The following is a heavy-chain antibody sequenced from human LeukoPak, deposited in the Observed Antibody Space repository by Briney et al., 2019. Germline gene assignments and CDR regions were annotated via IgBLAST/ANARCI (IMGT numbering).Heavy chain of an antibody. CDR2: IIPMFGTV. Sequence: SVKVSCRASGDTLSSHGFSWVRQAPGQGLEWMGGIIPMFGTVNYAQNFQGRVTIAADESTSTAYMDLSSLRSEDTAVYYCARVISIGQPPYFYYMDVWGKGTTVTVSS. J-gene: IGHJ6*03. CDR1: GDTLSSHG. V-gene: IGHV1-69*13. CDR3: ARVISIGQPPYFYYMDV. D-gene: IGHD6-6*01.